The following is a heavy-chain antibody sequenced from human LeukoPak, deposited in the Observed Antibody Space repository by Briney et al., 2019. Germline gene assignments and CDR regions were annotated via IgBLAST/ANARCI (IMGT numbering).Heavy chain of an antibody. CDR2: IYHSGST. J-gene: IGHJ5*02. CDR1: GGSISSGGYS. D-gene: IGHD1-26*01. Sequence: SETLSLTCAVSGGSISSGGYSWSWIRQPPGKGLEWIGYIYHSGSTYYNPSLKGRVTISVDRSKNQFSLKLSSVTAADTAVYYCAREEWELHWFDPWGQGTLVTVSS. CDR3: AREEWELHWFDP. V-gene: IGHV4-30-2*01.